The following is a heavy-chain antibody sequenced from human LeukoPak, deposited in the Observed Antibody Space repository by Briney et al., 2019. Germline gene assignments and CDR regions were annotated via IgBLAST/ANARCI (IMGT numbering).Heavy chain of an antibody. CDR3: ASGGYTYSS. CDR2: LKGYGSEI. D-gene: IGHD5-18*01. J-gene: IGHJ5*02. CDR1: VFPLSGHR. Sequence: PGGSLRLPCTVSVFPLSGHRMTWVRQAPGRGREWVARLKGYGSEIHYVDPVKIRFTRSRDNANNSLYLQMNSLRAEDTAVYYCASGGYTYSSWSQGTLVTVSS. V-gene: IGHV3-7*01.